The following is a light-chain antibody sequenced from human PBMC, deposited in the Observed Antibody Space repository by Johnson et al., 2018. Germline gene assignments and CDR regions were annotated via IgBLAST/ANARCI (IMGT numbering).Light chain of an antibody. CDR2: ENN. CDR1: SSNIGNNY. V-gene: IGLV1-51*02. CDR3: GTWDSSLSAGNV. Sequence: QSVLTQPPSVSAAPGQKVTISCSGSSSNIGNNYVSWYQQLPGTAPKLLIYENNKRTSGITDRFSGSKSGTSATLGINGLKPGDEADYYCGTWDSSLSAGNVFGTGTKFTVL. J-gene: IGLJ1*01.